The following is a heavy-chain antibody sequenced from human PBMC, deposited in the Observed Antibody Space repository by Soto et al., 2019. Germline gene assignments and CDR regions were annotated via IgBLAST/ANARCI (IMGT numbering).Heavy chain of an antibody. CDR2: ISTGGSTM. CDR3: ARDIGYCSGGSCYRMGAFDI. V-gene: IGHV3-11*01. J-gene: IGHJ3*02. D-gene: IGHD2-15*01. CDR1: GFYFSDFY. Sequence: GGSLRLSCAASGFYFSDFYMSWIRQAPGRGLEWVSYISTGGSTMYYADSVKGRFTISRDNAKNSLYLQMNSLRAEDTAVYYCARDIGYCSGGSCYRMGAFDIWGQGTMVTVSS.